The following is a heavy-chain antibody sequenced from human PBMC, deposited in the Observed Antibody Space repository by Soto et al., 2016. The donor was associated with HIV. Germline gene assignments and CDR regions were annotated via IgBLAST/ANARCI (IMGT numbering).Heavy chain of an antibody. CDR1: GGSINGHH. CDR3: ARTNAFDI. Sequence: QVQLQESGPRLVKPSETLSLTCTVSGGSINGHHWNWIRQSPGKGLEWIGCIFYSGNTYYNPSLKSRVTISIDTSKNQFYLNLSSVTDADTAIYYCARTNAFDIWGQGTSGHRLF. J-gene: IGHJ3*02. CDR2: IFYSGNT. V-gene: IGHV4-59*11.